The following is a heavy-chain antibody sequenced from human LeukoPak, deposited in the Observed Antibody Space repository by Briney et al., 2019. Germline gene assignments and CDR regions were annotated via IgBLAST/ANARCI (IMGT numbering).Heavy chain of an antibody. CDR2: IRYDGSSR. V-gene: IGHV3-30*02. Sequence: GGSLRLSCAASGFTFSNYAMHWVRQAPGKGLEWVAFIRYDGSSRYYADSVKGRFTISRDNSKNTLSLQMDSLRSDDTAVYYCAKGGYIDYYYYMDVWGKGTTVTVFS. D-gene: IGHD5-24*01. J-gene: IGHJ6*03. CDR1: GFTFSNYA. CDR3: AKGGYIDYYYYMDV.